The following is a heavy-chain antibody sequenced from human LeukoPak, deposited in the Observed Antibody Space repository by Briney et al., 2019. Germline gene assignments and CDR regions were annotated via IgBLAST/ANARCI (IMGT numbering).Heavy chain of an antibody. D-gene: IGHD2-2*01. Sequence: GGSLRLSCAASGFTFSSYAMGWVRQAPGKGLEWVSIIGGSGDTTYYADSVKGRFTISRDNSKNTLYLQMNSLRAEDTAVYYCAKDFRGYCTSNTCYGGDYWGQGTLVTVSS. CDR2: IGGSGDTT. CDR1: GFTFSSYA. V-gene: IGHV3-23*01. J-gene: IGHJ4*02. CDR3: AKDFRGYCTSNTCYGGDY.